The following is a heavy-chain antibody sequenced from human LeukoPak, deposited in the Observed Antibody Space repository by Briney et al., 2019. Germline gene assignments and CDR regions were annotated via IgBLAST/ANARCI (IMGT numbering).Heavy chain of an antibody. D-gene: IGHD6-13*01. CDR2: IFPGDSDT. J-gene: IGHJ5*02. V-gene: IGHV5-51*01. CDR1: GYSFPAYW. CDR3: ARHGHSSSWYNWFDP. Sequence: GESLKISCKGSGYSFPAYWIGWVRQMPGKGLEWIGIIFPGDSDTRYSPSFQGQVTISADKSISTAYLQWSSLKASDTAMYYCARHGHSSSWYNWFDPWGQGTLVTVSS.